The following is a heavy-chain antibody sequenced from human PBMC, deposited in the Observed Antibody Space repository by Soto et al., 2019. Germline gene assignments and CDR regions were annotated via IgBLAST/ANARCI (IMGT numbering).Heavy chain of an antibody. CDR3: AKDRRWRGYYDFWSGKDWFDP. CDR2: ISYDGSNK. Sequence: LRLTFSASGFTFRSYGMHRVRQAPGKGLAGVAVISYDGSNKYYADSVKGRFTISRDNSKNTLYLQMNSLRAEDTAVYYCAKDRRWRGYYDFWSGKDWFDPWGQGTLVTVPQ. V-gene: IGHV3-30*18. J-gene: IGHJ5*02. CDR1: GFTFRSYG. D-gene: IGHD3-3*01.